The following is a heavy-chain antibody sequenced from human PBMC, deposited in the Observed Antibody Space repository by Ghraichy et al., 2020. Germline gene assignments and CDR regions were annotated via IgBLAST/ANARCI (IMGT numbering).Heavy chain of an antibody. CDR1: GFTFSSYA. CDR3: AKDLRVAAAGAGYYFDY. V-gene: IGHV3-23*01. D-gene: IGHD6-13*01. Sequence: GESLNISCAASGFTFSSYAMSWVRQAPGKGLEWVSGISGSGGSTYYADSVKGRFTISRDNSKNTLYLQMNSLRAEDTAVYYCAKDLRVAAAGAGYYFDYWGQGTLVTVSS. CDR2: ISGSGGST. J-gene: IGHJ4*02.